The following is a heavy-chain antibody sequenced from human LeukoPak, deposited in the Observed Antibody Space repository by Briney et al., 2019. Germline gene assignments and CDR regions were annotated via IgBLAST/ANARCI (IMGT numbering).Heavy chain of an antibody. CDR2: ISSSSSCT. J-gene: IGHJ4*02. Sequence: GGSLRLSCAASGFTFSSYSMNWVRQAPGKGLEWVSSISSSSSCTYYADSVKGRFTISRDNAKNSLYLQMNSLRAEDTAVYYCARDRAAAGTSNFWGQGTLVTVSS. V-gene: IGHV3-21*01. CDR1: GFTFSSYS. D-gene: IGHD6-13*01. CDR3: ARDRAAAGTSNF.